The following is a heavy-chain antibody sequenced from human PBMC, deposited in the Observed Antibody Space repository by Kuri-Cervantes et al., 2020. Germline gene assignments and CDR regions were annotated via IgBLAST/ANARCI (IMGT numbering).Heavy chain of an antibody. CDR3: AGERRYYDSSGYYPLFDY. D-gene: IGHD3-22*01. CDR1: GGSISSYY. J-gene: IGHJ4*02. V-gene: IGHV4-59*01. CDR2: IYYSGST. Sequence: ESLKISCTVSGGSISSYYWSRIRQPPGKGLEWIGYIYYSGSTNYNPSLKSRVTISVDTSKNQFSLKLSSVTAADTAVYYCAGERRYYDSSGYYPLFDYWGQGTLVTVSS.